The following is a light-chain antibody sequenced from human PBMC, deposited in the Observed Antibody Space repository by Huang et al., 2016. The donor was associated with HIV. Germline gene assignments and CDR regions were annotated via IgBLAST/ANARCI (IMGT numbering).Light chain of an antibody. J-gene: IGKJ4*01. V-gene: IGKV1-NL1*01. CDR1: QGITNS. CDR2: AAS. Sequence: DIQMTQSPSSLSASVGDRVTITCRASQGITNSLTWYQQKPGKAPKLLFYAASRLESGVPSRFSGSGSGTDYTLTISSLQPEDFATYYCQQYYSTSLTLGGGTKVEIK. CDR3: QQYYSTSLT.